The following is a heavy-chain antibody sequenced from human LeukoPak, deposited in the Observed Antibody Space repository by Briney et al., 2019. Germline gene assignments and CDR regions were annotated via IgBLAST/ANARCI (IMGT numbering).Heavy chain of an antibody. J-gene: IGHJ4*02. D-gene: IGHD6-6*01. CDR1: GYTFRNYG. V-gene: IGHV7-4-1*02. CDR3: ARAHSYSTSSLPGY. CDR2: INANTGNP. Sequence: GASVKVSCKASGYTFRNYGLNWVRQAPGEGLEWMGWINANTGNPTYAQGLTGRFVFSLATSVSTAYLQISSLKAEDTAVYYCARAHSYSTSSLPGYWGQGTLVTVSS.